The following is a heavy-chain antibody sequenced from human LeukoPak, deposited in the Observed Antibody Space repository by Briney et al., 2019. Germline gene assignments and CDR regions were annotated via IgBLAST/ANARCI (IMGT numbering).Heavy chain of an antibody. CDR1: GYSFTSHW. V-gene: IGHV5-51*01. J-gene: IGHJ4*02. Sequence: GESLQISCKGSGYSFTSHWIGWVRQMPGKGLEWMGVVYPGDSDTRYSPSFRGQVTTSADKSINTAYLQWSSLKASDTAMYYCARAFYSSGFFFDYWGQGTLVTVSS. CDR3: ARAFYSSGFFFDY. CDR2: VYPGDSDT. D-gene: IGHD6-19*01.